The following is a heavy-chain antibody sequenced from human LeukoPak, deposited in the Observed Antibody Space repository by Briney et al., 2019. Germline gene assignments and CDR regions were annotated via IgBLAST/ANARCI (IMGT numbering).Heavy chain of an antibody. Sequence: SVKVSCXVSGYTLTELSMHWVRQAPGKGLEWMGGFDPEDGETIYAQKFQGRVTMTEDTSTDTAYMELSSLRSEDTAVYYCATFDSSGFGDAFDIWGQGTMVTVSS. V-gene: IGHV1-24*01. J-gene: IGHJ3*02. CDR1: GYTLTELS. CDR3: ATFDSSGFGDAFDI. D-gene: IGHD6-19*01. CDR2: FDPEDGET.